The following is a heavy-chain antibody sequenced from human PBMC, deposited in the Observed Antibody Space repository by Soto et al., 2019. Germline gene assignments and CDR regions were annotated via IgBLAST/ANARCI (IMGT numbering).Heavy chain of an antibody. Sequence: SETLSLTCAVYGGSFSGYYWSWIRQPPGKGLEWIGEINHSGSTNYNPSLKSRVTISVDTSKNQFSLKLSSVTAADTAVYYCASRLKLRDTAMVDYWGQGTLVTVSS. CDR2: INHSGST. CDR3: ASRLKLRDTAMVDY. V-gene: IGHV4-34*01. J-gene: IGHJ4*02. D-gene: IGHD5-18*01. CDR1: GGSFSGYY.